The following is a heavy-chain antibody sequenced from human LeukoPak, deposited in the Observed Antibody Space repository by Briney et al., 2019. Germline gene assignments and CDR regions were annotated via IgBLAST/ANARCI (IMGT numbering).Heavy chain of an antibody. CDR1: VYTLTELS. J-gene: IGHJ3*02. Sequence: AAVKVSCKVSVYTLTELSMHWVRQAPGKGREWMGGFDPEDGETIYAQKFQGRVTMTEDTSTDTAYMELSSLRYEDTAVYYCARDLNGIVGDWGAFDIWGQGTLVTVSS. V-gene: IGHV1-24*01. CDR2: FDPEDGET. CDR3: ARDLNGIVGDWGAFDI. D-gene: IGHD1-26*01.